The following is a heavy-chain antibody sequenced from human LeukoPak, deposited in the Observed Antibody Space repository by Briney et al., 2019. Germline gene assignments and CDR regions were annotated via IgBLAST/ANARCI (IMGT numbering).Heavy chain of an antibody. CDR1: GGSLSGYY. V-gene: IGHV4-34*01. D-gene: IGHD3-22*01. CDR3: SKGRNSSGYHTFDD. Sequence: LGTLSLTCAVYGGSLSGYYWSWICQPPGKGLERIGEINNSVSTNYNASLTSRVTISGDKSTNQFSLKLSSVTAADTAVYYCSKGRNSSGYHTFDDWGQGTLVTVSS. CDR2: INNSVST. J-gene: IGHJ4*02.